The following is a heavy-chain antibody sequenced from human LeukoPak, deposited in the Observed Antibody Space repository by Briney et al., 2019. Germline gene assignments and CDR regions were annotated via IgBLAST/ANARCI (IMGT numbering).Heavy chain of an antibody. J-gene: IGHJ4*02. CDR2: INHSGST. CDR3: ARGQYYYGSGSYYGQRRGGYYFDY. Sequence: SETLSLTCAVYGGSFSGYYWSWIRQPLGKGLEWIGEINHSGSTNYNPSLKSRVTISVDTSKNQFSLKLSSVTAADTAVYYCARGQYYYGSGSYYGQRRGGYYFDYWGQGALVTVSS. D-gene: IGHD3-10*01. CDR1: GGSFSGYY. V-gene: IGHV4-34*01.